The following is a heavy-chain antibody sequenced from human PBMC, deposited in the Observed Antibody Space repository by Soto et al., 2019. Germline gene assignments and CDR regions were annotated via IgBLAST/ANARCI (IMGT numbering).Heavy chain of an antibody. J-gene: IGHJ2*01. CDR3: VRVLDSSWYADL. CDR2: LFYTGVT. D-gene: IGHD3-22*01. V-gene: IGHV4-61*03. Sequence: QVQLQESGPGLVKPSETLSLTCSVSGGSVSNASFYWTWIRQAPGTGLEYIGYLFYTGVTNYNPSLSSRVTISLDTSKNHFSLKLNSMTAADTAVYYCVRVLDSSWYADLWGRGTLVTVSS. CDR1: GGSVSNASFY.